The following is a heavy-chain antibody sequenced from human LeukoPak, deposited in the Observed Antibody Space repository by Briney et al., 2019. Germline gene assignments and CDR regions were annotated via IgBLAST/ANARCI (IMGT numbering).Heavy chain of an antibody. CDR3: ARDYFDILTGYSHANPLWG. Sequence: AASVNVSCKASGYTFSSYGMSWVRQAPGQGLEWMGWVSAYNGHTDYAQNPQGRVTMTTDTSTSTAYMELRSLRSDDTAMYYCARDYFDILTGYSHANPLWGWGQGTLVTVSS. CDR1: GYTFSSYG. D-gene: IGHD3-9*01. V-gene: IGHV1-18*01. J-gene: IGHJ4*02. CDR2: VSAYNGHT.